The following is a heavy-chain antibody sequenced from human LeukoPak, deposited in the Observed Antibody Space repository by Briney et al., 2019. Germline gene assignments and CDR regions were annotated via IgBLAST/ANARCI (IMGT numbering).Heavy chain of an antibody. CDR3: ARDTGYSSGRYYFDY. CDR1: GGSISSYY. D-gene: IGHD6-19*01. J-gene: IGHJ4*02. V-gene: IGHV4-59*01. CDR2: IYYSGST. Sequence: SETLSLTCTVSGGSISSYYWSWIRQPPGKGLEWIGYIYYSGSTNYNSSLKSRVTISVDTSKNLFSLKLSSVTAADTAVYYCARDTGYSSGRYYFDYWGQGTLVTVSS.